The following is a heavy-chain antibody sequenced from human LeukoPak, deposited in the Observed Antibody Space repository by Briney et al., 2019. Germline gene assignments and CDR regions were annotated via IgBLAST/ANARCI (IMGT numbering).Heavy chain of an antibody. CDR3: ARKEVAAPYYFDY. CDR2: THHSGST. CDR1: GGSISSSNW. J-gene: IGHJ4*02. Sequence: SETLSLTCGVSGGSISSSNWWNWVRQPPGKGLEWIGETHHSGSTNYNPSLKSRVTISVDKSKNQFSLKLSSVTAADTAVYYCARKEVAAPYYFDYWGQGTLVTVSS. V-gene: IGHV4-4*02. D-gene: IGHD1-26*01.